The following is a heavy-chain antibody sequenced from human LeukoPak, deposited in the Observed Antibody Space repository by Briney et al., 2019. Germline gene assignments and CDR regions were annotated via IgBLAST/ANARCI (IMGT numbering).Heavy chain of an antibody. CDR1: GFTFSSYG. V-gene: IGHV3-30*02. J-gene: IGHJ4*02. CDR3: AFYCSSTSCSTDY. Sequence: PGGSLRLSCAASGFTFSSYGMHWVRQAPGKGLEWVAFIRYDGSNKYYADSVKGRFTISRDNSKNTLYLQMNSLRAEDTAVYYCAFYCSSTSCSTDYWGQGTLVTVSS. D-gene: IGHD2-2*01. CDR2: IRYDGSNK.